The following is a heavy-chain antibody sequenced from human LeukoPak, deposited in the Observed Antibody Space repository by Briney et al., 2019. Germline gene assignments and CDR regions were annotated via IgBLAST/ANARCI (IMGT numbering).Heavy chain of an antibody. J-gene: IGHJ3*02. CDR2: INPNSGGT. Sequence: ASVKVSCKASGYTFTGYYMHWVRQAPGQGLEWMGWINPNSGGTNYAQKFQGRVTMNRDTSISTAYMELSRLRSDDTAEYYCARGAHYYGSGRSPAGDAFDIWGQGQMVTVSS. D-gene: IGHD3-10*01. V-gene: IGHV1-2*02. CDR3: ARGAHYYGSGRSPAGDAFDI. CDR1: GYTFTGYY.